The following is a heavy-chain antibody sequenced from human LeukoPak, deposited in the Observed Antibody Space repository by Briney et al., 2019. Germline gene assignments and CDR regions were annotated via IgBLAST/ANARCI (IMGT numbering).Heavy chain of an antibody. Sequence: SETLSLTCTVSGGSISSYYWSWLRQPPGKGLEWIGYIYYSGSPSYNPSLKSRVTISVDTSKNQFSLKLSSVTAADTAVYYCARGRPIFGVAFPRFDPWGQGTLVTVSS. J-gene: IGHJ5*02. CDR2: IYYSGSP. V-gene: IGHV4-59*01. CDR1: GGSISSYY. CDR3: ARGRPIFGVAFPRFDP. D-gene: IGHD3-3*01.